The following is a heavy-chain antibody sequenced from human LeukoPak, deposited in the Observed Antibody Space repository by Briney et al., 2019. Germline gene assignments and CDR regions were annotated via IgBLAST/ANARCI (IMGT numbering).Heavy chain of an antibody. D-gene: IGHD2-15*01. V-gene: IGHV4-34*01. CDR1: GGSFSGYY. J-gene: IGHJ5*02. Sequence: SETLSLTCAVYGGSFSGYYWSWIRQPPGKGLEWIGEINHSRSTNYNPSLKSRVTISVDTSKNQFSLKLSSVTAADTAVYYCARARRFRYCSGGSCLNWFDPWGQGTLVTVSS. CDR2: INHSRST. CDR3: ARARRFRYCSGGSCLNWFDP.